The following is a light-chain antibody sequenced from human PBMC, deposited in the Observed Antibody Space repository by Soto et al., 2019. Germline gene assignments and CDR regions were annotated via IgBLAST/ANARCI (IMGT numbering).Light chain of an antibody. V-gene: IGKV1-39*01. CDR1: QSISSY. J-gene: IGKJ4*02. CDR2: AAS. Sequence: DIQMTQSPSSLSASVGDRVTITCRASQSISSYLNWYQQKPGKAPKLLIYAASSLQSGVTSRFSGSGSGTDFTHTISSLQPEDFATYYCQQSYSTPVTCGGGTKVEIK. CDR3: QQSYSTPVT.